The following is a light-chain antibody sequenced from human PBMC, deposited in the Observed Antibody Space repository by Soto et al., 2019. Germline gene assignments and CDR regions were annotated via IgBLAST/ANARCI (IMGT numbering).Light chain of an antibody. J-gene: IGLJ1*01. CDR3: AAWDDSLNAHNYV. V-gene: IGLV1-44*01. CDR2: SNN. Sequence: QSVLTQPPSASGTPGQRVTISCSGSSSNIGSNTVNWYQQLPGTAPKLLIYSNNQRPSGVPDRFSGSKSGTSASLAIGGLQSEDEADYYCAAWDDSLNAHNYVFGTGTKVTVL. CDR1: SSNIGSNT.